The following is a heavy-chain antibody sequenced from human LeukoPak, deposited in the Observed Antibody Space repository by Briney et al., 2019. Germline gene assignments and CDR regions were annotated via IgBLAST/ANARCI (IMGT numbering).Heavy chain of an antibody. CDR1: GFTFSNAW. D-gene: IGHD3-22*01. V-gene: IGHV3-15*07. J-gene: IGHJ4*02. CDR2: IKSKTDGGTT. Sequence: GGSLRLSCAASGFTFSNAWMNWVRQAPGKGLEWVGRIKSKTDGGTTDYAAPVEGRFTISRDDSKNTLYLQMNSLKTEDTAVYYCTTEYYYDSSGYYYGNYWGQGTLVTVSS. CDR3: TTEYYYDSSGYYYGNY.